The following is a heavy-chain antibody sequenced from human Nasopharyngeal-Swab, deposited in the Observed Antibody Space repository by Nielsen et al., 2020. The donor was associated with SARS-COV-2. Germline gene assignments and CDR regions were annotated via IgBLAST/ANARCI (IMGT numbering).Heavy chain of an antibody. J-gene: IGHJ4*02. D-gene: IGHD2-15*01. V-gene: IGHV1-2*06. Sequence: ASVKVSCKTSGYTFTDYYMHWVRQAPGQGLEWMGRINPNSGDTNYAQNFQGRVTMTRGTSISTAYMELSRLRSDDTAVYYCARMIYCSGGRCYSDPTDYWGQGTLVTVSS. CDR2: INPNSGDT. CDR3: ARMIYCSGGRCYSDPTDY. CDR1: GYTFTDYY.